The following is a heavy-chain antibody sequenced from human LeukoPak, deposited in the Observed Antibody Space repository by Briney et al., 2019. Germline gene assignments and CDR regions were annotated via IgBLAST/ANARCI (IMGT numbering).Heavy chain of an antibody. CDR3: ARGPPTDYYDSSGFYYVFDY. J-gene: IGHJ4*02. Sequence: SQTLSLTCAVYGGSFSGYYWSWIRQPPGKGLEWIGEINHSGSTNYNPSLKSRVTISVDTSKNQFSLTLRSVTAADTAVYFCARGPPTDYYDSSGFYYVFDYWGQGTLVTVSS. D-gene: IGHD3-22*01. V-gene: IGHV4-34*01. CDR1: GGSFSGYY. CDR2: INHSGST.